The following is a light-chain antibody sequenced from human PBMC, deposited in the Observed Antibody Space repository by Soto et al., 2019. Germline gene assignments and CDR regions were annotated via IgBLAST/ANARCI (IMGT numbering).Light chain of an antibody. V-gene: IGLV6-57*02. Sequence: NFMLTQPHSVSESPGKTVTISCTGSSGSIVNNYVQWYQQRPGSAPTTVVFEDNQRPSGVPDRFSGSIDSSSNSASLTISGLKTEDEADYYCQSYDVTTVVFGGGTKVTVL. CDR3: QSYDVTTVV. CDR1: SGSIVNNY. J-gene: IGLJ2*01. CDR2: EDN.